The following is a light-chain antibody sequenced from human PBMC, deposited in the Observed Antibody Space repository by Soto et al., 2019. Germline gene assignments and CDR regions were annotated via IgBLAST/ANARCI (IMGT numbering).Light chain of an antibody. V-gene: IGKV3-15*01. CDR3: EQYNKWPLT. CDR2: SAS. Sequence: EVVVTQSPATLSVSPGERVTLSCRASQTVSTNLAWYQQKPGQAPRLLIYSASTGATGIPARFAGSGSGAVFTLTISRLKSEDFAVYYCEQYNKWPLTFGGGTKVEIK. J-gene: IGKJ4*01. CDR1: QTVSTN.